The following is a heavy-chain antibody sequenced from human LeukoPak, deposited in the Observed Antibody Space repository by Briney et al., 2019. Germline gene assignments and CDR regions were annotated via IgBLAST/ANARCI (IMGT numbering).Heavy chain of an antibody. J-gene: IGHJ4*02. V-gene: IGHV3-48*01. CDR1: GFTFSSYS. CDR3: AKDPTRALYCSGGSCYFDY. CDR2: ISSSSSTI. D-gene: IGHD2-15*01. Sequence: GGSLRLSCAASGFTFSSYSMNWVRQAPGKGLEWVSYISSSSSTIYYADSVKGRFTISRDNAKNSLYLQMNSLRAEDTAVYYCAKDPTRALYCSGGSCYFDYWGQGTLVTVSS.